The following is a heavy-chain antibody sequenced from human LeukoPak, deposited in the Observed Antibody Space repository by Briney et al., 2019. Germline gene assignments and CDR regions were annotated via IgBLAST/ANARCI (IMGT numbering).Heavy chain of an antibody. D-gene: IGHD4-23*01. CDR1: GFTFSTYA. J-gene: IGHJ6*02. Sequence: GGSLRLSCAASGFTFSTYAMSWVRQAPGKGLEWVSTISGGGDSTYYADSVKGRFTISRDIFKNTLDLQMNSLRADDTAVYYCAKGPETAVTPSYYYYYGMDVWGQGTSVAVSS. CDR3: AKGPETAVTPSYYYYYGMDV. CDR2: ISGGGDST. V-gene: IGHV3-23*01.